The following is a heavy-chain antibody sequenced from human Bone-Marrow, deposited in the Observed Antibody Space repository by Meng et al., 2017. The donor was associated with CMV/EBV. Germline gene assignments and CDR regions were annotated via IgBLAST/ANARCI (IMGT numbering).Heavy chain of an antibody. D-gene: IGHD6-19*01. CDR2: IYYSGST. V-gene: IGHV4-39*01. J-gene: IGHJ4*02. CDR3: ARLDSSGWYDY. Sequence: SETLSLTCTVSGGSINNSSYYWGWIRQSPGKGLEWIGNIYYSGSTYYQPSLKRRVTISVDTSKNQFSLKLSSVTAADTAVYDCARLDSSGWYDYWGQGTLVTVSS. CDR1: GGSINNSSYY.